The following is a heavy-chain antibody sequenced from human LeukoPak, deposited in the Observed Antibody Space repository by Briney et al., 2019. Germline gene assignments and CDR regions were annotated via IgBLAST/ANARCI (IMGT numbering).Heavy chain of an antibody. CDR3: ARVVVGATPLRDDAFDI. D-gene: IGHD1-26*01. V-gene: IGHV4-61*05. CDR1: GGSISSSSYY. CDR2: IYYSGST. Sequence: SETLSLTCTVSGGSISSSSYYWGWIRQPPGKGLEWIGYIYYSGSTNYNPSLKSRVTISVDTSKNQFSLKLSSVTAADTAVYYCARVVVGATPLRDDAFDIWGQGTMVTVSS. J-gene: IGHJ3*02.